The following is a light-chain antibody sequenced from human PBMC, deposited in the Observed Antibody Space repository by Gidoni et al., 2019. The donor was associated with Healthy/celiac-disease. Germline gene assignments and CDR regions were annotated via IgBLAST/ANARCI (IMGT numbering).Light chain of an antibody. CDR3: QQLNSYPIT. V-gene: IGKV1-9*01. CDR1: QGISSY. J-gene: IGKJ5*01. Sequence: IQLTQSPSFLSASVGDRATITCRASQGISSYLAWYQQKPGKAPKLLIYAASTLQSGVPSRFSGSGSGTEFTLTISSLQPEDFATYYCQQLNSYPITFXXXTRLEIK. CDR2: AAS.